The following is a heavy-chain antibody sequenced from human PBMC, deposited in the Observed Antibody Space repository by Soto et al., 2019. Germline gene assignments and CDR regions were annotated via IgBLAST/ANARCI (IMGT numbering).Heavy chain of an antibody. D-gene: IGHD1-1*01. V-gene: IGHV3-23*01. Sequence: GGSLRLSCAASGFRFSIYAMTWVRQAPGRGLEWVSAISATGGSTYHADSVKGRFSISRDNSKSTLYMQLNSLRPEDTAVHYCAKAVHTGPDDGFDYWGQGILVTVSS. J-gene: IGHJ4*02. CDR3: AKAVHTGPDDGFDY. CDR1: GFRFSIYA. CDR2: ISATGGST.